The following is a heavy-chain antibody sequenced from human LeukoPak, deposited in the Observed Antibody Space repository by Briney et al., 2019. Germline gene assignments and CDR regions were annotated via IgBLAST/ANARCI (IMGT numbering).Heavy chain of an antibody. D-gene: IGHD3-10*01. CDR2: INHSGST. Sequence: SETLSLTCAVYGGSFRGYYWSWIRQPPGKGREWRGEINHSGSTNYNPSLESRVTISVDTSQNQLSPKLSSVTAAATAVYSCARGPGTMVRGLIDNWFDPWGQGTLVTVSS. V-gene: IGHV4-34*01. J-gene: IGHJ5*02. CDR1: GGSFRGYY. CDR3: ARGPGTMVRGLIDNWFDP.